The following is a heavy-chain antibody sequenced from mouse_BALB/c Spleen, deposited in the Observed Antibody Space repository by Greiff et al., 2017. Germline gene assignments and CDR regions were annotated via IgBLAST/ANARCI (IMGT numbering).Heavy chain of an antibody. D-gene: IGHD2-1*01. CDR1: GYAFSSSW. CDR3: ARCGNYAHYAMDY. CDR2: IYPGDGDT. J-gene: IGHJ4*01. Sequence: QVQLQQSGPELVKPGASVKISCKASGYAFSSSWMNWVKQRPGQGLEWIGRIYPGDGDTNYNGKFKGKATLTADKSSSTAYMQLSSLTSVDSAVYFCARCGNYAHYAMDYWGQGTSVTVSS. V-gene: IGHV1-82*01.